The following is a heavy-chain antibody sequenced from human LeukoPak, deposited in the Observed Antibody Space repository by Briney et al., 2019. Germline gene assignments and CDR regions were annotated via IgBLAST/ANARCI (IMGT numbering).Heavy chain of an antibody. V-gene: IGHV4-34*01. CDR3: ASTRGDWLLDAFDI. CDR2: INHSGST. D-gene: IGHD3/OR15-3a*01. CDR1: GGTFSGYY. J-gene: IGHJ3*02. Sequence: SETLSLTCAGYGGTFSGYYWSWIRQPPGKGLEGIGEINHSGSTNYNPSLKSRGTISVNPSKNQFSLKLSSVTAADTAVYYCASTRGDWLLDAFDIWGQGTMVTVSS.